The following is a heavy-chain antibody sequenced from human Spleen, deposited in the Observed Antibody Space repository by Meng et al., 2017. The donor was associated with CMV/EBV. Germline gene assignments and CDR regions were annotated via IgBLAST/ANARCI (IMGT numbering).Heavy chain of an antibody. CDR2: ISYDGSNK. J-gene: IGHJ4*02. V-gene: IGHV3-30-3*01. CDR1: GFTFSSYA. CDR3: ARERRFDY. Sequence: GESLKISCAASGFTFSSYAMHWVRQAPGKGLEWVAVISYDGSNKYYADSVKGRFTISRDNSKNTLYLQMNSLRAEDTAVYYCARERRFDYWGQGTLVTVSS.